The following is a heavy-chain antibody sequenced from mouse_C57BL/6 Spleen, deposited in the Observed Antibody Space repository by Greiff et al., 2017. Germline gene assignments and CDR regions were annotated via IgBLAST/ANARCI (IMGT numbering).Heavy chain of an antibody. CDR3: ARHPLYDGDHGGAMDY. CDR2: ISSGGSYT. V-gene: IGHV5-6*01. CDR1: GFTFSSYG. Sequence: EVQLVESGGDLVKPGGSLKLSCAASGFTFSSYGMSWVRQTPDKRLEWVATISSGGSYTYYPDSVKGRFTISRDNAKNTLYLQMSSLKSEDTAMYCCARHPLYDGDHGGAMDYWGQGTSVTVSS. D-gene: IGHD2-3*01. J-gene: IGHJ4*01.